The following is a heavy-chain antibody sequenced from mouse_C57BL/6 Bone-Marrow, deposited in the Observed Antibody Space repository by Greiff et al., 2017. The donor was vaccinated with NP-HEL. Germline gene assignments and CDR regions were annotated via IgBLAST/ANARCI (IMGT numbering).Heavy chain of an antibody. CDR3: ARSGWDGEKAWFAY. V-gene: IGHV1-72*01. J-gene: IGHJ3*01. Sequence: QVQLQQPGAELVKPGASVKLSCKASGYTFTSYWMHWVKQRPGRGLEGIGRIDPNSGGTKYNEKFKSKATLTVDKPSSTAYMQLSSLTSEDSAVYYCARSGWDGEKAWFAYWGQGTLVTVSA. CDR1: GYTFTSYW. CDR2: IDPNSGGT. D-gene: IGHD4-1*01.